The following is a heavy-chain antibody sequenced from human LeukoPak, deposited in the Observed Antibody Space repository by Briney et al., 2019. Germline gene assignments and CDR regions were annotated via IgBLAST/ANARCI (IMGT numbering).Heavy chain of an antibody. J-gene: IGHJ4*02. CDR1: GFTFSSYW. Sequence: GGSLRLSCAASGFTFSSYWMSWVRQAPGKGLEWVANIKQDGSEKNYVDSVKGRFTISRDDAKNSLDLQMNSLRGEDTAVYYCARAGGYASSWAYWGQGTLVTVSS. CDR3: ARAGGYASSWAY. CDR2: IKQDGSEK. D-gene: IGHD5-12*01. V-gene: IGHV3-7*01.